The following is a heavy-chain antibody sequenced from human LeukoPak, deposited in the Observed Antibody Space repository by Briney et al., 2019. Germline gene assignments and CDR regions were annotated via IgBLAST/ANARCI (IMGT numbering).Heavy chain of an antibody. CDR2: IKQDGSEK. V-gene: IGHV3-7*01. Sequence: TGGSLRLSCAASEFAFFTYWMTWVRQAPGKGLEWVANIKQDGSEKYYVDSVKGRFTISRDNAKNSLYLQMNSLRAEDTAVYYCAELGITMIGGVWGKGTTVTISS. D-gene: IGHD3-10*02. J-gene: IGHJ6*04. CDR3: AELGITMIGGV. CDR1: EFAFFTYW.